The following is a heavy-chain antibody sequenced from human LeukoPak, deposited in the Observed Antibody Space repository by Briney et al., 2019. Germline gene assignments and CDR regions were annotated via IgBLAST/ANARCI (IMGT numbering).Heavy chain of an antibody. Sequence: PGGSLRLSCAASGFTFDDYAMHWVRQAPGKGLEWVSGISWNSGSIGYADSVKGRFTISRDNAKNSLYLQMNSLRAEDTALYYCAKDIDREEGGGMDVWGQGTTVTVSS. J-gene: IGHJ6*02. D-gene: IGHD1-26*01. CDR1: GFTFDDYA. CDR2: ISWNSGSI. CDR3: AKDIDREEGGGMDV. V-gene: IGHV3-9*01.